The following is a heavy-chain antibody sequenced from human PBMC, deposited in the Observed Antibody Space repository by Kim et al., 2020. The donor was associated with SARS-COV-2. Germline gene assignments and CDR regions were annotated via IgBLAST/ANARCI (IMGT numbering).Heavy chain of an antibody. CDR1: GYTLTELS. D-gene: IGHD3-10*01. CDR2: FDPEDGET. J-gene: IGHJ6*02. V-gene: IGHV1-24*01. CDR3: ATDYGSGTLGRYYYYYGMDV. Sequence: ASVKVSCKVSGYTLTELSMHWVRQAPGKGLEWMGGFDPEDGETIYAQKFQGRVTMTEDTSTDTAYMELSSLRSEDTAVYYCATDYGSGTLGRYYYYYGMDVWGQGTTVTVSS.